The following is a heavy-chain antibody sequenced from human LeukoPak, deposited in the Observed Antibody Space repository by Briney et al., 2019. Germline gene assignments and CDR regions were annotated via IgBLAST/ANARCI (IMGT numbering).Heavy chain of an antibody. CDR3: ARGDLPPPNWSDP. CDR2: IYHSGST. J-gene: IGHJ5*02. CDR1: GGSISSGGYY. D-gene: IGHD3-10*01. V-gene: IGHV4-30-2*02. Sequence: SETLSLTCTVSGGSISSGGYYWSWIRQPPGKGLEWIGYIYHSGSTYYNPSLKSRVTISVDRSKSQFSLKLTSLTSADTAIYYCARGDLPPPNWSDPWGQGTLVTVSS.